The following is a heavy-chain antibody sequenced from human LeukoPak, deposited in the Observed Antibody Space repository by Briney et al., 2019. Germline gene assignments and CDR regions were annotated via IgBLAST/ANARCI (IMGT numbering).Heavy chain of an antibody. D-gene: IGHD6-6*01. V-gene: IGHV3-74*03. CDR3: ARDQRVTGRPDIDY. CDR2: ISSDGSST. Sequence: GGSLRLSCAASGFTFRNHWMHWVRQTAGNGLVRVSRISSDGSSTTYADSVKGRFTISRDNAKNTLYLQMNNLRAEDTAMYYCARDQRVTGRPDIDYWGQGTLVIVSS. J-gene: IGHJ4*02. CDR1: GFTFRNHW.